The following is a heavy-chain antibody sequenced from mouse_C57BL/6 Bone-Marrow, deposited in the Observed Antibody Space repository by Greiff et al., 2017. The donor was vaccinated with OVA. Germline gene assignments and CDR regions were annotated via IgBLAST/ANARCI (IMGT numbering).Heavy chain of an antibody. J-gene: IGHJ3*01. CDR2: INPNNGGT. D-gene: IGHD1-1*01. CDR1: GYTFTDYN. Sequence: EVQLQQSGPELVKPGASVKIPCKASGYTFTDYNMDWVKQSPGKSLEWIGDINPNNGGTIYNQKFKGKATLTVDKSSSTAYMELRSLTSEDTAVYYWARVDYYGSSLFAYWGQGTLVTVSA. CDR3: ARVDYYGSSLFAY. V-gene: IGHV1-18*01.